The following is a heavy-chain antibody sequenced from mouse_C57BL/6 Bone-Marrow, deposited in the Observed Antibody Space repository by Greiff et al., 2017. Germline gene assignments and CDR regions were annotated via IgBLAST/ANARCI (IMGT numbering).Heavy chain of an antibody. CDR2: IYPGSGNT. CDR3: AREDY. V-gene: IGHV1-76*01. J-gene: IGHJ4*01. Sequence: VQLQESGAELVRPGASVKLSCKASGYTFTDYYINWVKQRPGQGLEWIARIYPGSGNTYYNEKFKGKATLTAEKASSTAYMQLSSLTSEDSAVYFCAREDYWGQGTSVTVSS. CDR1: GYTFTDYY.